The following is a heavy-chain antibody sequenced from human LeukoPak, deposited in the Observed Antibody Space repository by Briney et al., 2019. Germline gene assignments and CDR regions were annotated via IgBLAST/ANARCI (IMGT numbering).Heavy chain of an antibody. V-gene: IGHV4-61*01. CDR3: ARGELSSSWSLDDFDI. J-gene: IGHJ3*02. CDR1: GGSVSSGIYY. CDR2: IYYSGST. Sequence: SETLSLTCTVSGGSVSSGIYYWSWIRQPPGKGLEWIGYIYYSGSTNYNPSLKSRVTISVDTSKNQFSLKLSSVTAADTAVYYCARGELSSSWSLDDFDIWGQGTMVTVSS. D-gene: IGHD6-13*01.